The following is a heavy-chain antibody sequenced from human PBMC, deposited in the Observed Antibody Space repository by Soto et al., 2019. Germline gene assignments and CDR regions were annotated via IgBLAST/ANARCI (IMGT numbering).Heavy chain of an antibody. CDR3: AKDPQATVTGDY. V-gene: IGHV3-23*01. CDR2: ISGSGGST. D-gene: IGHD4-17*01. J-gene: IGHJ4*02. CDR1: GFTFSSYA. Sequence: EVQLLESGGGLVQPGGSLRLSCAASGFTFSSYAMSWVRQASGKGLEWVSAISGSGGSTYYADSVKGRFTISRDNSKNTLYLQMNSLRAEDTAVYYCAKDPQATVTGDYWGQGTLVTVSS.